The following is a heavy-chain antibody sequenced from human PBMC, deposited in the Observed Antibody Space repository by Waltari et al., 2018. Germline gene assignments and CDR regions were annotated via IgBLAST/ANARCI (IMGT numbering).Heavy chain of an antibody. Sequence: QVQLVQSGAEVKKPGSSVKVSCKASGGTFTNYAISWVRQAPGQGLEWMGGIIPAFGSVNYAQRFQGRVTIIADESTNTAYMELSSLRFEDTAVYYCARGDWYDSSGLNYDFGIWGQGTLVTVSS. V-gene: IGHV1-69*01. CDR1: GGTFTNYA. J-gene: IGHJ3*02. D-gene: IGHD3-22*01. CDR2: IIPAFGSV. CDR3: ARGDWYDSSGLNYDFGI.